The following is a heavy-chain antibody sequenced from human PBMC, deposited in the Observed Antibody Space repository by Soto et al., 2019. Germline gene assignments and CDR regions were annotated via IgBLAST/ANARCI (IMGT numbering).Heavy chain of an antibody. CDR3: AKSNRAAAGPNDAFDI. Sequence: ASVKVSCKASGYTFSSYYMNWVRQAPGQGLEWMGRISANDGYTTYAQKLQGRVTMTTDTSTSTAYMELRSLRSDDTAVYYCAKSNRAAAGPNDAFDIWGQGTMVTVSS. CDR1: GYTFSSYY. V-gene: IGHV1-18*04. CDR2: ISANDGYT. D-gene: IGHD6-13*01. J-gene: IGHJ3*02.